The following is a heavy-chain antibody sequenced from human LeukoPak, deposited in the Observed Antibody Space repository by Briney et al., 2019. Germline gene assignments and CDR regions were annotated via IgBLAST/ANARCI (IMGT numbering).Heavy chain of an antibody. Sequence: SETLSLTCAVYGVSFSGYYWSWIRQPPGKGLEWIGSIYYSGSTYYNPSLKSRVTISVDTSKNQFSLKLSSVTAADTAVYYCARQPLYYDILTGYYRDYFDYWGQGTLVTVSS. CDR2: IYYSGST. CDR3: ARQPLYYDILTGYYRDYFDY. V-gene: IGHV4-34*01. J-gene: IGHJ4*02. D-gene: IGHD3-9*01. CDR1: GVSFSGYY.